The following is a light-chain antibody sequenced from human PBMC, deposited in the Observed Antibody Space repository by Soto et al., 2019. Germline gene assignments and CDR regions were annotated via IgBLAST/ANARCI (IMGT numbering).Light chain of an antibody. Sequence: EIVLTQSPATLSLSAGERATLSCRASQSFSSYLAWYQQKPGQAPRLLIYDASNRATGIPARFSGSGSGTEFTLTISSLQPGDFATYYCQQYNSYSLTFGQGTKVDI. CDR1: QSFSSY. CDR2: DAS. V-gene: IGKV3-11*01. CDR3: QQYNSYSLT. J-gene: IGKJ1*01.